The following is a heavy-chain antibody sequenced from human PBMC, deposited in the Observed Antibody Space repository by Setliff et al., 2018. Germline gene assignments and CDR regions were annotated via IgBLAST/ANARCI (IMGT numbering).Heavy chain of an antibody. D-gene: IGHD3-10*01. J-gene: IGHJ3*02. CDR1: GYSISSGYC. V-gene: IGHV4-38-2*01. CDR2: ICHSGST. CDR3: ARRWNFGPYGSGIHDGFDM. Sequence: SETLSLTCDVSGYSISSGYCWGWIRQPPGKGLEWIGSICHSGSTHYNPFLKSRVTISVDTSKTQFSLKLSSVTAADTAVYYCARRWNFGPYGSGIHDGFDMWGQGTMVTVSS.